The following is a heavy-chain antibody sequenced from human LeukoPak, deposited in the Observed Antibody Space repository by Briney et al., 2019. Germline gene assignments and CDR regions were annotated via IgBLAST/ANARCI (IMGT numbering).Heavy chain of an antibody. J-gene: IGHJ5*02. CDR2: IYYSGST. Sequence: SETLSLTCTVSGGSISSGDYYWSWIRQPPGKGLEWIGYIYYSGSTYYNPSLKSRVTISVDTSKNQFSLKLSSVTAADTAVYYCARTDEYCSSTSCYGGWFDPWGLGTLVTVSS. D-gene: IGHD2-2*01. CDR1: GGSISSGDYY. V-gene: IGHV4-30-4*01. CDR3: ARTDEYCSSTSCYGGWFDP.